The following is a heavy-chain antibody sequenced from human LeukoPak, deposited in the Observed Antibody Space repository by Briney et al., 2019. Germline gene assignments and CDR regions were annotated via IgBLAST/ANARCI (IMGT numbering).Heavy chain of an antibody. V-gene: IGHV1-46*01. Sequence: ASVKVSCKGSGYTFSSYYMHWGRHPPRQGLEWVGIINTSGSSTSNAQKFQGRVTMTRETSASPVYMELSSLRSEDTAVYYCVMATSNYYYYYMDVWGKGTTVTISS. D-gene: IGHD5-12*01. J-gene: IGHJ6*03. CDR1: GYTFSSYY. CDR2: INTSGSST. CDR3: VMATSNYYYYYMDV.